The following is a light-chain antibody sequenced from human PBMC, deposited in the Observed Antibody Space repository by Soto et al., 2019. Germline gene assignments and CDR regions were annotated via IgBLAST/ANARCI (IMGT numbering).Light chain of an antibody. V-gene: IGKV1-39*01. CDR2: AAS. Sequence: DIQMTQSPSSLSSSVGDRVTITCRASQSISTYLHWYQQKPGKDPNLLIYAASTLQSGVPSRFSGSGSGTDVTLTISSMQPEDFATYFCQHGYSTPLTFGGGTKVDIK. CDR1: QSISTY. CDR3: QHGYSTPLT. J-gene: IGKJ4*01.